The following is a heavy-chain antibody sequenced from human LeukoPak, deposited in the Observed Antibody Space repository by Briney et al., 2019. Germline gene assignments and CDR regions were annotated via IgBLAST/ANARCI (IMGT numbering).Heavy chain of an antibody. V-gene: IGHV1-3*01. CDR3: ARDDGTSSPADY. CDR1: GYTFTSYA. D-gene: IGHD2-2*01. Sequence: ASVKVSCKASGYTFTSYAMHWVRQAPGQRLEWMGWINAGNGNTKYSQKFQGRVTITRDTSASTAYMELSSLRSEDTAVYYCARDDGTSSPADYWGQGTLVTVSS. CDR2: INAGNGNT. J-gene: IGHJ4*02.